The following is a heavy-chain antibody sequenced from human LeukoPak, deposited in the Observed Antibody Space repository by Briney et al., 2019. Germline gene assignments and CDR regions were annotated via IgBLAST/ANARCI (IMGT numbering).Heavy chain of an antibody. CDR3: ASAHCSGGNCYSLSPFDY. Sequence: SETLSLTCAVYGGSFSGYYWSWIRQPPGKGLEWIGEINHSGSTNYNPSLKSRVTISVDTSKNQFSLKLSSVAAADTAVYYCASAHCSGGNCYSLSPFDYWGQGTLVTVSS. CDR1: GGSFSGYY. D-gene: IGHD2-15*01. CDR2: INHSGST. J-gene: IGHJ4*02. V-gene: IGHV4-34*01.